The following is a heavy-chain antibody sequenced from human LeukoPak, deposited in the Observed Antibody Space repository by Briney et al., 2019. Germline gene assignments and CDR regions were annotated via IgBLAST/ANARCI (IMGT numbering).Heavy chain of an antibody. V-gene: IGHV4-34*01. CDR2: INHSGST. Sequence: SETLSLTCAVYGGSFSGYYWSWIRQPPGKGLEWIGEINHSGSTNYNPSLKSRVTISVDTSKNQFSLKLSSVTAADTAVYYCARGRYYYDSGGYYPTDRRFFDYWGQGTLVTVSS. D-gene: IGHD3-22*01. CDR3: ARGRYYYDSGGYYPTDRRFFDY. J-gene: IGHJ4*02. CDR1: GGSFSGYY.